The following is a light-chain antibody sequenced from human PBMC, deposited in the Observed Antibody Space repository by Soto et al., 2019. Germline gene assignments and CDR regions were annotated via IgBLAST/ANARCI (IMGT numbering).Light chain of an antibody. CDR1: QSVLYSSNNKND. Sequence: DIVMTQSPASLAVSLGERATINCKSSQSVLYSSNNKNDLAWYQQKPGQPPKLLIYWASTRESGVPDRFSGSGSGTDFTLTISSLQAEDVEVYYCQQDYSTRPLTFGGVTKVEIK. V-gene: IGKV4-1*01. J-gene: IGKJ4*01. CDR3: QQDYSTRPLT. CDR2: WAS.